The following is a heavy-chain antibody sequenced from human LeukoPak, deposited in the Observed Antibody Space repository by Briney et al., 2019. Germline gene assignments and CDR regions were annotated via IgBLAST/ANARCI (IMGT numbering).Heavy chain of an antibody. J-gene: IGHJ6*02. CDR2: INPNSGGT. D-gene: IGHD2-2*01. CDR1: GYTFTGYY. CDR3: ARDPIVVVPAALIADGVDV. V-gene: IGHV1-2*04. Sequence: ASVKVSCKASGYTFTGYYMHWVRQAPGQGLEWMGWINPNSGGTNYAQKFQGWVTMTRDTSISTAYMELSRLRSDDTAVYYCARDPIVVVPAALIADGVDVWGQGTTVTVSS.